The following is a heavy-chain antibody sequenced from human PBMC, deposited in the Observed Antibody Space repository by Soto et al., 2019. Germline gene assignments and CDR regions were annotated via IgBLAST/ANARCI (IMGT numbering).Heavy chain of an antibody. D-gene: IGHD2-2*01. CDR1: AYTFTSYY. CDR2: INPSGDTT. V-gene: IGHV1-46*01. CDR3: ARDRCNSPNCYVEHGMDG. J-gene: IGHJ6*02. Sequence: QVQLVQSGAEMKKPGASVKVSCKASAYTFTSYYMHWVRQAPGQGLEWMGIINPSGDTTRYAQRLQGRVIMTSDTSTSTVYMELSSRRSEDTAVYYCARDRCNSPNCYVEHGMDGWGQGTTVTVSS.